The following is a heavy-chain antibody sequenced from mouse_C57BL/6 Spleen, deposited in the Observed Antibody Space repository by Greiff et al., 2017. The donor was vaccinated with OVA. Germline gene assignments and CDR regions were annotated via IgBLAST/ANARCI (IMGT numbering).Heavy chain of an antibody. CDR2: IYPSDSET. J-gene: IGHJ2*01. CDR1: GYTFTSYW. CDR3: ARGLYGNYFDY. V-gene: IGHV1-61*01. Sequence: QVQLQQPGAELVRPGSSVKLSCKASGYTFTSYWMDWVKQRPGQGLEWIGNIYPSDSETHYNQKFKDKATLTVDKSSSTAYMQLSSLTSEDSAVYYCARGLYGNYFDYWGQGTTLTVSS. D-gene: IGHD2-1*01.